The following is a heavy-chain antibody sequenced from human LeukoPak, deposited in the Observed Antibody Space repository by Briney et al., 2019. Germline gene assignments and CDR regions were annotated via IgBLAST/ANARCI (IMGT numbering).Heavy chain of an antibody. CDR2: MNPNSGNT. CDR3: AGGGYYSAFDI. J-gene: IGHJ3*02. Sequence: ASVKVSCKASGYTFTSYDINWVRQATGQGLEWMGWMNPNSGNTGYAQKFQGRVTITRNTSISTAYMELSSLRSDDTAVYYCAGGGYYSAFDIWGQGTMVTVSS. D-gene: IGHD1-26*01. V-gene: IGHV1-8*01. CDR1: GYTFTSYD.